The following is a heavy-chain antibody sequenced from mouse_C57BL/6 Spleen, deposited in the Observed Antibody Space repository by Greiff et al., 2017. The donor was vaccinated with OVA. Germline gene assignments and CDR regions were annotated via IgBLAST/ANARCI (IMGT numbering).Heavy chain of an antibody. CDR3: TTVRNWDAAMDD. D-gene: IGHD4-1*01. V-gene: IGHV14-1*01. CDR2: IDPEDGDT. J-gene: IGHJ4*01. Sequence: VQLKQSGAELVRPGASVKLSCTASGFNIKDYYMHWVKQRPEQGLEWIGRIDPEDGDTEYAPKFQGKATMTADTSSNTAYLQLSSLTSEDTAVYYCTTVRNWDAAMDDWGQGTSVTVSS. CDR1: GFNIKDYY.